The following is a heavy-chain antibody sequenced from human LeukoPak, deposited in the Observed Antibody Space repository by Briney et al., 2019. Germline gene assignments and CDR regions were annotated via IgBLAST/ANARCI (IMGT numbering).Heavy chain of an antibody. Sequence: GGSLRLSCSASGFTFSSYAMHWVRQAPGKGLEYVSAISSNGGSTYYADSVKGRFTISRDNAKNSLYLQMNSLRAEDTAVYYCAESGHNSAWYENDWGQGALVTVSS. CDR2: ISSNGGST. CDR1: GFTFSSYA. CDR3: AESGHNSAWYEND. J-gene: IGHJ4*02. D-gene: IGHD6-19*01. V-gene: IGHV3-64*04.